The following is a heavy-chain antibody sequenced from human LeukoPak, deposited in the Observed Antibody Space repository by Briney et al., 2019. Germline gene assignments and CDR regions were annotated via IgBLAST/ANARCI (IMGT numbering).Heavy chain of an antibody. V-gene: IGHV3-23*01. CDR1: GFTFSTYA. D-gene: IGHD6-13*01. CDR3: AKDLLSQQVARCFDY. Sequence: GGSLRLSCAVSGFTFSTYAMSWVRQAPGKGLEWVSAISNSGDSTYYADSVKGRFTISRDNSKNTLYLQMNSLSADDTAVYYCAKDLLSQQVARCFDYWGQGTLVTVSS. CDR2: ISNSGDST. J-gene: IGHJ4*02.